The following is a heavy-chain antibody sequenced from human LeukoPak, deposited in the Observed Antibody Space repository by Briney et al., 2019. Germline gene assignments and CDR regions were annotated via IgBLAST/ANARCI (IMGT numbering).Heavy chain of an antibody. J-gene: IGHJ4*02. CDR3: ASEGEYTFGYFC. V-gene: IGHV3-9*01. CDR2: ISWNSGSI. D-gene: IGHD5-18*01. CDR1: GFTFDDYA. Sequence: PGGSLRLSCAASGFTFDDYAMHWVRQAPGKGLEWVSGISWNSGSIGYADSVKGRFTISRDNAKNSLYLQMNSLRAEDTAVYFCASEGEYTFGYFCWGQGTLVTVSS.